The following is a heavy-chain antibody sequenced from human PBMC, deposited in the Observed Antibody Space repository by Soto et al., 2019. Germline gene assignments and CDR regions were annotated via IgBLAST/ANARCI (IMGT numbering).Heavy chain of an antibody. CDR1: GGAVISSNC. J-gene: IGHJ5*02. V-gene: IGHV4-4*02. Sequence: AETLSLTCIVSGGAVISSNCLILVRHPPGKGLEWIGEIYHSGSTTYNPSLKSRATISVDKSENQFSLRLKSVTAADTAVYYCASVGSDYDNSGYYLPWGPGTLVTVSS. CDR3: ASVGSDYDNSGYYLP. D-gene: IGHD3-22*01. CDR2: IYHSGST.